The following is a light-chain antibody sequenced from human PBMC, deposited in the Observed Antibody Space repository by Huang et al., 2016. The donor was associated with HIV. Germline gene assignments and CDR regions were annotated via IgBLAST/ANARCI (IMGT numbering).Light chain of an antibody. CDR2: AAS. CDR3: QQSYSTPPT. V-gene: IGKV1-39*01. J-gene: IGKJ1*01. CDR1: QSISSY. Sequence: DIQMTQSPSSLSASVGDRVTITCRASQSISSYLNWYQQKPWKAPKLLIYAASSLQSGVPSSFSGSGSGTDFTLTISSLQPEDFATYYCQQSYSTPPTFGQGTKVEIK.